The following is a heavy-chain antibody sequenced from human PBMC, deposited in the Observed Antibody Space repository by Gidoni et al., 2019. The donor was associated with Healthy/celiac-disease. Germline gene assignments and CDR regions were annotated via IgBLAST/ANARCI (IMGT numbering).Heavy chain of an antibody. CDR1: GFTFSSYA. CDR2: ISYDGSNK. J-gene: IGHJ6*02. CDR3: AREHVLRFLEWLQYGMDV. V-gene: IGHV3-30*04. Sequence: QVQLVASGGGVVQPGRSLRLSCAASGFTFSSYAMHWVRQAPGQGVEWVAVISYDGSNKYYADSVKGRFTISRDNSKNTLYLQMNSLRAEDTAVYYCAREHVLRFLEWLQYGMDVWGQGTTVTVSS. D-gene: IGHD3-3*01.